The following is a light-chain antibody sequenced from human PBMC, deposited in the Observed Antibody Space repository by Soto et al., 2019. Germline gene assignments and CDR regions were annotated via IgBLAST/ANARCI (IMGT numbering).Light chain of an antibody. J-gene: IGKJ1*01. V-gene: IGKV3-20*01. CDR3: HQYGSSPKT. CDR1: ESVTRSC. Sequence: EIVLTQSPGTLSLSPGERAIFSCRASESVTRSCLAWFQQRPGQAPRLLIYGASNRATGIPGRFSGSGSGTDFTLTITRLEPEDVAVYYCHQYGSSPKTFGQGTQVEI. CDR2: GAS.